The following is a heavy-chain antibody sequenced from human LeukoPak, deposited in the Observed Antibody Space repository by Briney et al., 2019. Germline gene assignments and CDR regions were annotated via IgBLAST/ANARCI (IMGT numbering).Heavy chain of an antibody. J-gene: IGHJ4*02. CDR1: GGSISGFY. D-gene: IGHD1-1*01. V-gene: IGHV4-59*01. CDR3: GRWNEGWDH. CDR2: IYYAGLT. Sequence: SETLSLTCTVSGGSISGFYWDWIRQPPGKGLEWLGYIYYAGLTNYNPSLGTRITMSVDTSKNQFSLKLSSVTAADTAVYYCGRWNEGWDHLGQGTLVTVSS.